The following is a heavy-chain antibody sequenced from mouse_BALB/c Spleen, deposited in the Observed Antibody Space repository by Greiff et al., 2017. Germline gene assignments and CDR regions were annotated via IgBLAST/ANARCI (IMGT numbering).Heavy chain of an antibody. Sequence: QVQLQQSGAELAKPGASVKMSCKASGYTFTSYWMHWVKQRPGQGLEWIGYINPSTGYTEYNQKFKDKATLTADKSSSTAYMQLSSLTSEDSAVYYCAREWLRRDYFDYWGQGTTLTVSS. CDR3: AREWLRRDYFDY. CDR1: GYTFTSYW. D-gene: IGHD2-2*01. CDR2: INPSTGYT. J-gene: IGHJ2*01. V-gene: IGHV1-7*01.